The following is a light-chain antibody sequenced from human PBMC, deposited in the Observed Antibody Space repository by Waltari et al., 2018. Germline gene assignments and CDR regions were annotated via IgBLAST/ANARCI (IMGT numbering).Light chain of an antibody. Sequence: QSALTQPAAVSGSPGQSVTISCTGASSDIGRYAIVSWYQQHPGNAPKLVISDVSKRPSGVSDRFSGSKSGDTASLTISGPQFEDEADYYCCSYAGNYVWVFGGGTRLTVL. J-gene: IGLJ3*02. CDR2: DVS. CDR1: SSDIGRYAI. CDR3: CSYAGNYVWV. V-gene: IGLV2-23*02.